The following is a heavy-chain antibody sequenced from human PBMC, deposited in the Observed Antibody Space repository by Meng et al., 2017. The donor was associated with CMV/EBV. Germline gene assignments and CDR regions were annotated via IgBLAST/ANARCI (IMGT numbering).Heavy chain of an antibody. CDR2: IYYSGST. J-gene: IGHJ4*02. V-gene: IGHV4-59*01. CDR1: GGSISSFY. Sequence: PETLSLTCTVSGGSISSFYWSWIRQLPGKGLEWIGYIYYSGSTNYNPSLKSRVTISVDTSKNQFSLKLSSVTAADTALYYCARNKARSSSSWYHVDYWGQGTLVTVSS. D-gene: IGHD6-13*01. CDR3: ARNKARSSSSWYHVDY.